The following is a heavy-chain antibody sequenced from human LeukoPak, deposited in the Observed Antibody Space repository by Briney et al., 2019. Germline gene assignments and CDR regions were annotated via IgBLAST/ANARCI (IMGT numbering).Heavy chain of an antibody. V-gene: IGHV4-30-4*08. J-gene: IGHJ4*02. CDR1: GGSISSGDYY. CDR3: ARAITGDPSFDY. CDR2: IYYSGST. Sequence: PSETLSLTCTVSGGSISSGDYYWSWIRQPPGKGLEWIGYIYYSGSTYYNPSLKSRVTISVDTSKNQFSLKLSSVTAADTAVYYCARAITGDPSFDYWGQGTLVTVSS. D-gene: IGHD7-27*01.